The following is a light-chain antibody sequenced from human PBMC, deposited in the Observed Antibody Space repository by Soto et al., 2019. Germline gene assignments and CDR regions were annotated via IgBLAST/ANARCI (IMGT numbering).Light chain of an antibody. J-gene: IGKJ1*01. CDR3: QLYNTSPTWT. CDR2: GAS. Sequence: EIVLTQSPGTLSLSPGERATLSCRASQSVTSRYLSWYQQKPGQAPRLLLYGASSRATGIPDRFSGTGSETDFTLTISRLEPEDVAVYYCQLYNTSPTWTFGQGTKVEIK. V-gene: IGKV3-20*01. CDR1: QSVTSRY.